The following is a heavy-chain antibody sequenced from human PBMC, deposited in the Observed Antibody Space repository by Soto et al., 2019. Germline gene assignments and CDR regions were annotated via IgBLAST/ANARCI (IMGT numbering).Heavy chain of an antibody. J-gene: IGHJ1*01. CDR2: IIPIFGTA. CDR3: ARDDGSGIAAAGPKYFQH. Sequence: QVQLVQSGAEVKKPGSSVKVSCKASGGTFSSYAISWVRQAPGQGLEWMGGIIPIFGTANYAQKFQGRVTITADESTSTAYMELSSLRSEDTAVYYCARDDGSGIAAAGPKYFQHWGQGTLVTVSS. D-gene: IGHD6-13*01. V-gene: IGHV1-69*01. CDR1: GGTFSSYA.